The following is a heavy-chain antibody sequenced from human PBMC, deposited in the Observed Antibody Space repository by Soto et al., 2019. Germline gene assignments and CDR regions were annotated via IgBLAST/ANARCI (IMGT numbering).Heavy chain of an antibody. D-gene: IGHD1-26*01. J-gene: IGHJ6*02. V-gene: IGHV5-51*01. Sequence: GESLKISCKGSGYSFTSYWIGWVRQMPGKGLEWMGIVYPGDSDTRYSPSFQGQVTMSADRSISTAYLQWGSLKASDTAIYYCARRTYWDNYGVDVWGQGTTVTVSS. CDR1: GYSFTSYW. CDR2: VYPGDSDT. CDR3: ARRTYWDNYGVDV.